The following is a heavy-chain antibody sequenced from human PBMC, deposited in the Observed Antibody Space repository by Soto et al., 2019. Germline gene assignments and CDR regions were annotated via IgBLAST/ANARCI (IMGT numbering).Heavy chain of an antibody. J-gene: IGHJ4*02. V-gene: IGHV1-69*06. CDR3: ARRQTSGYNRYFDS. Sequence: GASVKVSCKASGGTFSSNPISWMRQAPGQGLEWMGGTIPTFGAGSYAQRFQGRLTITADKSTNTAYMELSSLRPEDTAVYYCARRQTSGYNRYFDSWGKGTLVTVYS. CDR1: GGTFSSNP. D-gene: IGHD5-12*01. CDR2: TIPTFGAG.